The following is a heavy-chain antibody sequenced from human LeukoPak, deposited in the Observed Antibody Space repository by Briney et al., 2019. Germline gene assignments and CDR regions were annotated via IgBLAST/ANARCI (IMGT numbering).Heavy chain of an antibody. CDR1: GFTFSSYS. CDR3: ARLTFGGVIGFDY. J-gene: IGHJ4*02. CDR2: ISSSGSHM. V-gene: IGHV3-21*01. Sequence: SGGSLRLSCAASGFTFSSYSMNWVRQAPGKGLEWVSSISSSGSHMYYADSVKGRFTISRDNAKNSLYLQMNSLRAEDTAVYYCARLTFGGVIGFDYWGQGTLVTVSS. D-gene: IGHD3-16*02.